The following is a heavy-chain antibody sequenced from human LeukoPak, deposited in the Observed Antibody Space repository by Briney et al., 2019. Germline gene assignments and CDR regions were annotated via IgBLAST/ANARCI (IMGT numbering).Heavy chain of an antibody. CDR3: ARDPTTVVTLPYYFDF. Sequence: PSETLSLTCSVHGGSFIGYHSNWIRQSPEKGLEWIGEINDRGHTNYNPSLESRVTISVDASKKQFSLKLNSVTAADTAVYYCARDPTTVVTLPYYFDFWGQGTLVTVSS. J-gene: IGHJ4*02. CDR1: GGSFIGYH. V-gene: IGHV4-34*01. D-gene: IGHD4-23*01. CDR2: INDRGHT.